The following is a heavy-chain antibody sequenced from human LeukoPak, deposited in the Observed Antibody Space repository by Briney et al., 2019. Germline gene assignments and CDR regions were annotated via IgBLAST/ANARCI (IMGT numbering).Heavy chain of an antibody. Sequence: GGSLRLSCAASGFTFSLYSMNWVRQAPGKGLEWVSSISTSSIYIYYADSLKGRFTISRDNAKNSLYLQVNSLRAEDTAVYYCARDLSGVTGYTYGRGIDYWGQGTLVTVSS. V-gene: IGHV3-21*01. D-gene: IGHD5-18*01. CDR1: GFTFSLYS. J-gene: IGHJ4*02. CDR3: ARDLSGVTGYTYGRGIDY. CDR2: ISTSSIYI.